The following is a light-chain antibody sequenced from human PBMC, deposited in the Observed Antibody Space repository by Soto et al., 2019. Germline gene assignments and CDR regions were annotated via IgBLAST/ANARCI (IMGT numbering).Light chain of an antibody. CDR3: HQYGVSPVT. J-gene: IGKJ1*01. CDR1: QGVDNY. Sequence: IVLTQSPGTLSLSPGERATLSCRASQGVDNYLAWYQQKPVQAPRLLIYGASSRATGIPDRFSGSGYGTDFTLTISRLEPEDFAVYYCHQYGVSPVTFGQGTRWIS. CDR2: GAS. V-gene: IGKV3-20*01.